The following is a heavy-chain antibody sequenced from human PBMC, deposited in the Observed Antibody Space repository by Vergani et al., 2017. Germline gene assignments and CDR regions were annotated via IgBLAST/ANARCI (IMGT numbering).Heavy chain of an antibody. CDR3: ARGGWELLRGAVDY. D-gene: IGHD1-26*01. CDR2: ICHTEDT. J-gene: IGHJ4*02. V-gene: IGHV4-4*02. CDR1: GDSISSNNC. Sequence: QVQLQESGPGLVEPSETLSLTCAVSGDSISSNNCWTWVRQPPGKGLEWIGEICHTEDTKYSPSLKSRVTVSVDESKNQFSLKLSSVTAADTAVYYCARGGWELLRGAVDYWGQGTLVTVSS.